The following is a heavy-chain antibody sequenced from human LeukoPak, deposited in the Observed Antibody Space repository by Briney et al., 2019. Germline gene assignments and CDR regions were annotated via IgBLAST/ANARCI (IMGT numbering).Heavy chain of an antibody. V-gene: IGHV3-23*01. CDR3: AKDVLRLNYGYFDL. Sequence: GGSLRLSCAASGFTLSNYAMSWVRQGPGKGPEWVAGISYSGGSIYYLDSVKGRFTISRDNSRNTLYLQMNSLRAEDTAVYYCAKDVLRLNYGYFDLWGRGTLVSVSS. CDR1: GFTLSNYA. J-gene: IGHJ2*01. D-gene: IGHD3-16*01. CDR2: ISYSGGSI.